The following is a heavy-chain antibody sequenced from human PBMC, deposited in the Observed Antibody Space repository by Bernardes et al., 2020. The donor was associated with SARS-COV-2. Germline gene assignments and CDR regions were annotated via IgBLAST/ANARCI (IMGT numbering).Heavy chain of an antibody. CDR2: IYPGDSDT. CDR3: ARLVLGACSTSCYTEGGWRPFFDY. V-gene: IGHV5-51*01. Sequence: GESLQISCKGSGYSFTSYWIGWVRQMPGKGLEWMGIIYPGDSDTRYSPSFQGQVTISADKSISTAYLQWSSLKASDTAMYYCARLVLGACSTSCYTEGGWRPFFDYWGQGTLVTVSS. D-gene: IGHD2-2*02. J-gene: IGHJ4*02. CDR1: GYSFTSYW.